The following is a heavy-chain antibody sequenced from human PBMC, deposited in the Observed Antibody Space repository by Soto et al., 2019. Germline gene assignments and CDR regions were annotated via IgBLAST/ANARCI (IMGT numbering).Heavy chain of an antibody. CDR1: GGTFSSYT. V-gene: IGHV1-69*04. CDR2: IIPILGIA. CDR3: AREGIAARHGDWFDP. D-gene: IGHD6-6*01. J-gene: IGHJ5*02. Sequence: SVKVSCKASGGTFSSYTISWVRQAPGQGLEWMGRIIPILGIANYAQRFQGRVTITADKSTSTAYMELSSLRSEDTAVYYCAREGIAARHGDWFDPWGQGTLVTVSS.